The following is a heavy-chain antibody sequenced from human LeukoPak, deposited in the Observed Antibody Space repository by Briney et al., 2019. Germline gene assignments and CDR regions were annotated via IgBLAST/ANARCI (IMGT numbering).Heavy chain of an antibody. J-gene: IGHJ5*02. CDR1: GGSISSSTYY. CDR3: ARHNNGSGSLNRGWFDP. V-gene: IGHV4-39*01. Sequence: SETLSLTCTVSGGSISSSTYYWGWIRQPPGKGLEWIGSFYYSGGTYYNPSLKSRVTISVDTSKNQFSLKLSSVTAADTAVYYCARHNNGSGSLNRGWFDPWGQGTLVTVSS. CDR2: FYYSGGT. D-gene: IGHD3-10*01.